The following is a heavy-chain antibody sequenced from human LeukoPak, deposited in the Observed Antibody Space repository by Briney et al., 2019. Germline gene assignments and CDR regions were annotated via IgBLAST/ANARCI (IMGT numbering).Heavy chain of an antibody. CDR1: GLNFGNYA. CDR3: AAASGFDF. CDR2: IRSKGYGGVA. Sequence: GGSLRLSCTVSGLNFGNYAMSWIRQAPGKGLEWVGYIRSKGYGGVAEYGTSVRGRFIVSRDDSKSIAYLQMNSLKTEDTGVYYCAAASGFDFWGRGTLVSVPS. D-gene: IGHD6-25*01. J-gene: IGHJ4*02. V-gene: IGHV3-49*03.